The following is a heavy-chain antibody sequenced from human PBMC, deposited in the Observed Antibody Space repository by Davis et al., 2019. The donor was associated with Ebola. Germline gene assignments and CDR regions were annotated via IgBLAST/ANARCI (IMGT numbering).Heavy chain of an antibody. J-gene: IGHJ6*04. CDR3: TRSGIAVAGYYYYGMDV. CDR1: GGTFSSYT. Sequence: SVKVSCKASGGTFSSYTISWVRQAPGQGLEWMGRIIPILGIANYAQKFQGRVKITADKSTSTAYMELSSLRSDDTAVYYCTRSGIAVAGYYYYGMDVWGKGTTVTVSS. V-gene: IGHV1-69*02. D-gene: IGHD6-19*01. CDR2: IIPILGIA.